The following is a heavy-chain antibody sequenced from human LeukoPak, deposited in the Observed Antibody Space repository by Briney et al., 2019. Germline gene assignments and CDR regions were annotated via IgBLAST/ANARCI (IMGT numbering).Heavy chain of an antibody. V-gene: IGHV4-59*12. J-gene: IGHJ3*01. CDR3: ARDTLR. Sequence: SETLSLTCTVSGGSISSYYWSWIRQPPGKGLEWIGYIYYSGSTYYNPSLKSRVTISVDTSKNQFSLKLSSVTAADTAVYYCARDTLRWGQGTMVTVSS. CDR1: GGSISSYY. CDR2: IYYSGST. D-gene: IGHD2-21*02.